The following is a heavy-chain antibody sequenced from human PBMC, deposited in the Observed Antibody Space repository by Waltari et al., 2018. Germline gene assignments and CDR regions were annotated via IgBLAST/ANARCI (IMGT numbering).Heavy chain of an antibody. CDR2: ISSSSSYR. Sequence: EVQLVESGGGLVKPGGSLRLSCAASGFTFSSYSMNWVRQAPGKGLEWVSSISSSSSYRYYADSVKGRFTISRDNAKNSLYLQMNSLRAEDTAVYYCARGVAAAIGWFDPWGQGTLVIVSS. V-gene: IGHV3-21*01. D-gene: IGHD6-13*01. CDR3: ARGVAAAIGWFDP. CDR1: GFTFSSYS. J-gene: IGHJ5*02.